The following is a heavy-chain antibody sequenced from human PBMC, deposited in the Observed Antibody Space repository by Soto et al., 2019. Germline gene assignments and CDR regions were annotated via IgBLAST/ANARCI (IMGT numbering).Heavy chain of an antibody. J-gene: IGHJ5*02. CDR2: INHSGTT. V-gene: IGHV4-59*01. CDR1: GGSISTYY. Sequence: QVQLQESGPGLVKPSETLSLTCTVSGGSISTYYWSWIRQPPGKGLEWIGYINHSGTTSYNPSVKSRVTISVDTSNRFSLRLRSVTAADTAVYYCARDPTSTNWFDPWGQGTLVTVSS. CDR3: ARDPTSTNWFDP.